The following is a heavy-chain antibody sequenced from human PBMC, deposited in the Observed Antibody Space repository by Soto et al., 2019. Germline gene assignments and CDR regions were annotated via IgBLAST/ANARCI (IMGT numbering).Heavy chain of an antibody. CDR1: GGSVSGYF. D-gene: IGHD2-15*01. V-gene: IGHV4-34*01. J-gene: IGHJ4*02. Sequence: ETLSLTCAVYGGSVSGYFWSWIRQPPGKGLEWIGEINHSGTTSYSPSLDSRVTTSVDTSKNQFSLRLSSVTAADTAIYYCARRYCSDSYCSYFDYWGRGTLVTVSS. CDR3: ARRYCSDSYCSYFDY. CDR2: INHSGTT.